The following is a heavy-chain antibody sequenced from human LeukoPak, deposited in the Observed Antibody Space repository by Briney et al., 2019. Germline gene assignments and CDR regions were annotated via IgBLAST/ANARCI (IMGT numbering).Heavy chain of an antibody. J-gene: IGHJ4*02. Sequence: GGSLRLSCAASGFTVSSNYMNWVRQAPGKGLEWVSLISGDGCSTYYADSVKGRFTISRDNSKNSLYLQMNSLRTEDNALHYCAKAKHIVGAGGNYFDYWGQGTLVTVSS. V-gene: IGHV3-43*02. CDR2: ISGDGCST. CDR3: AKAKHIVGAGGNYFDY. D-gene: IGHD2-21*01. CDR1: GFTVSSNY.